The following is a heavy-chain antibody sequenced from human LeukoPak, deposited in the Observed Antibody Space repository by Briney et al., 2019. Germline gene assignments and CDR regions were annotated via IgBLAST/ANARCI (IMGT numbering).Heavy chain of an antibody. CDR2: ISHSGST. J-gene: IGHJ4*02. CDR3: ERDWSNGYSVSHYFGF. D-gene: IGHD3-22*01. Sequence: SKTLSLTCTVSSYSISSGYYWGWIRQPPGKGLEWIGSISHSGSTYYNPSLKSRVTISVDTSKNQFSLNVSSATAADTAVYYCERDWSNGYSVSHYFGFWGQGTLVSVSS. CDR1: SYSISSGYY. V-gene: IGHV4-38-2*02.